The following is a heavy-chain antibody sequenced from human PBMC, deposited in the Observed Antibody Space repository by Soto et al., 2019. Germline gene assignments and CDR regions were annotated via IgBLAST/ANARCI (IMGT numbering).Heavy chain of an antibody. CDR1: GFSLSTSGVG. CDR2: IYWDDNK. J-gene: IGHJ4*02. V-gene: IGHV2-5*02. CDR3: AHRPASFGELTV. D-gene: IGHD3-10*01. Sequence: GSGPTLVNPTQTLTLTCTFSGFSLSTSGVGVGWIRQPPGKALEWLAIIYWDDNKLYSPSLKSRLTITRDTSKNQVVLTMTNMDPVDTATYYCAHRPASFGELTVWGQGTLVTVSS.